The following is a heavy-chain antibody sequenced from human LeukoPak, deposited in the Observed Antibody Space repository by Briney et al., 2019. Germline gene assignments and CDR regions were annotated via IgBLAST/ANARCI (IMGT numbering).Heavy chain of an antibody. J-gene: IGHJ4*02. CDR1: GFPFRNYG. CDR2: IWYDGSNK. CDR3: ARDLGVSLGGYSYGLAMAD. Sequence: GGSLRLSCAVSGFPFRNYGMHWVRQAPGKGLEWVAVIWYDGSNKYYADSVKGRFTISRDNSKNTLYLQMNSLRAEDTAVYYCARDLGVSLGGYSYGLAMADWGQGTLVTVSS. D-gene: IGHD5-18*01. V-gene: IGHV3-33*08.